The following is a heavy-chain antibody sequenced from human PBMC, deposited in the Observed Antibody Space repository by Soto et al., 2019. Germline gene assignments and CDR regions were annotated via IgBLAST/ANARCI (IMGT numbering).Heavy chain of an antibody. CDR3: AKCGDIVVVVAYFDY. J-gene: IGHJ4*02. CDR1: GFTFSSYA. D-gene: IGHD2-15*01. Sequence: GGSLRLSCAASGFTFSSYAMSWVRQAPGKGLEWVSAISGSGGSTYYADSVKGRFTISRDNSKNTLYLQMNSLRAEDTAVYYCAKCGDIVVVVAYFDYWGQGILVTVSS. V-gene: IGHV3-23*01. CDR2: ISGSGGST.